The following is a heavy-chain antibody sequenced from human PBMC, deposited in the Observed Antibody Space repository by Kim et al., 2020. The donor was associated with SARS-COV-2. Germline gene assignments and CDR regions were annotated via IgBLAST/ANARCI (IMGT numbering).Heavy chain of an antibody. Sequence: GGSLRLSCAASGFTFSSYAMSWVRQAPGKGLEWVSAISGSGGSTYYADSVKGRFTISRDNSKNTLYLQMNSLRAEDTAVYYCAKDPGVVPAAIGGVLLWFCWGQGTLVTVSS. V-gene: IGHV3-23*01. J-gene: IGHJ4*02. CDR3: AKDPGVVPAAIGGVLLWFC. CDR1: GFTFSSYA. D-gene: IGHD2-2*02. CDR2: ISGSGGST.